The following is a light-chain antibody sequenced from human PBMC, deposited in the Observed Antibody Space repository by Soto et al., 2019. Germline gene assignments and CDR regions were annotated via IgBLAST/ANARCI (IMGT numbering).Light chain of an antibody. CDR2: DAS. V-gene: IGKV1-33*01. J-gene: IGKJ2*01. CDR1: QDISKY. Sequence: DIQMTQSPSSLSASVGDRVTISCQASQDISKYLNWYQQHPGKAPRLLIYDASSLDAGVPSRFSGSGSGTDFTFTIDSLQPEDIATYFCQQFVTLPPAFGQGTKLEIK. CDR3: QQFVTLPPA.